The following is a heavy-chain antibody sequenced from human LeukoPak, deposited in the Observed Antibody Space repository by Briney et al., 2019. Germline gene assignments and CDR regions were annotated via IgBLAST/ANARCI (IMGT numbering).Heavy chain of an antibody. CDR1: GFSFSSYG. D-gene: IGHD6-13*01. CDR3: AKSFGYSRSWFDN. J-gene: IGHJ4*02. CDR2: ISYDGSNK. V-gene: IGHV3-30*18. Sequence: GGSLRLSCAASGFSFSSYGMHWVRQAPGKGLEWAAVISYDGSNKYYADSVKGRFTISRDNSKNTLYLQMNSLRVGDTAVYYCAKSFGYSRSWFDNWGQGTLVTVSS.